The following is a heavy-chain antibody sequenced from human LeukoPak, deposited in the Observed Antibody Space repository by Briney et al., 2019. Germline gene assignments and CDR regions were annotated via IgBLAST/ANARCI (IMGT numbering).Heavy chain of an antibody. Sequence: SETLCLTCTVSGDSVSSSNYYWAWIRQPPGKGLEWIGNIYYSGSTYYNPYLKSRLTISVDTSKNQFSLKLTSVTAADAAVYYCARLNKPGWFDPWGQGTLVTVSS. CDR3: ARLNKPGWFDP. D-gene: IGHD1-14*01. J-gene: IGHJ5*02. CDR2: IYYSGST. V-gene: IGHV4-39*01. CDR1: GDSVSSSNYY.